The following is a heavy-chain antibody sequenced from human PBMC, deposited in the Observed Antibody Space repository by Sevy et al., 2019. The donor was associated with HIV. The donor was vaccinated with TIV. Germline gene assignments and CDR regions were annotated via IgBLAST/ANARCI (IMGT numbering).Heavy chain of an antibody. V-gene: IGHV3-7*01. J-gene: IGHJ4*02. CDR2: IKQDGSVK. Sequence: GGSLRLSCVPSGFTLNSYWMHWVRQAPGKGLEWVANIKQDGSVKYYVDSVKGRFTISRDNARNLLYLQMNSLRVEDTALYYCVRAIAADGSFWGQGTLVTVSS. D-gene: IGHD6-13*01. CDR1: GFTLNSYW. CDR3: VRAIAADGSF.